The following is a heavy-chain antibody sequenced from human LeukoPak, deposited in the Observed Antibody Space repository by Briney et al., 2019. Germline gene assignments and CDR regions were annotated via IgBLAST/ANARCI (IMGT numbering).Heavy chain of an antibody. Sequence: GGSLRLSCAASGFTFSVYAMTWVRQAPGKGLEWVSAISGSGGSTYYADSVKGRFTISRDNSKNTLYLQMNSLRAEDTAVYYCARDHERSAFDYWGQGTLVTVSS. V-gene: IGHV3-23*01. J-gene: IGHJ4*02. D-gene: IGHD6-25*01. CDR1: GFTFSVYA. CDR3: ARDHERSAFDY. CDR2: ISGSGGST.